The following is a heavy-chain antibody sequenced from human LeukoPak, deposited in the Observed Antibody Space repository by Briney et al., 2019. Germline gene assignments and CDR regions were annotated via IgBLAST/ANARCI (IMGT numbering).Heavy chain of an antibody. CDR2: IKQDGSEK. CDR3: TTGDSSSWLLRFDY. CDR1: GFTFSSYW. V-gene: IGHV3-7*03. Sequence: GGSLRLSCAVSGFTFSSYWMSWVRQAPGKGLEWVANIKQDGSEKYYVDSVKGRFTISRDNAKNSLYLQMNSLKTEDAAVYYCTTGDSSSWLLRFDYWGQGTLVTVSS. D-gene: IGHD6-13*01. J-gene: IGHJ4*02.